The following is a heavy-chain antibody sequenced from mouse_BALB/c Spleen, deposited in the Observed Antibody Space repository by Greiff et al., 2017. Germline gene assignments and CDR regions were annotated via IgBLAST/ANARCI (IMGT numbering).Heavy chain of an antibody. V-gene: IGHV1-63*02. D-gene: IGHD2-10*01. Sequence: VKLVESGAELVRPGTSVKMSCKAAGYTFTNYWIGWVKQRPGHGLEWIGDIYPGGGYTNYNEKFKGKATLTADTSSSTAYMQLSSLTSEDSAIYYCARRGAYFGAMDYWGQGTSVTVSS. CDR3: ARRGAYFGAMDY. J-gene: IGHJ4*01. CDR1: GYTFTNYW. CDR2: IYPGGGYT.